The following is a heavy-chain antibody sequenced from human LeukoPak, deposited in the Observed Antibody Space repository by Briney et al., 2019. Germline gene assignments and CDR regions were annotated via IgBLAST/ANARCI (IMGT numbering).Heavy chain of an antibody. J-gene: IGHJ6*03. CDR3: ARGGGGYCSGGRCNFYRYYMDV. CDR2: ISTSSSYI. Sequence: GGSLRLSCAVSGFTFSSYSMNWVRQAPGKGLEWVSSISTSSSYIYYADSVRGRFTISRHNAKNSLYLQMNSLRAGDTAVYYCARGGGGYCSGGRCNFYRYYMDVWGKGTTVTVSS. D-gene: IGHD2-15*01. V-gene: IGHV3-21*01. CDR1: GFTFSSYS.